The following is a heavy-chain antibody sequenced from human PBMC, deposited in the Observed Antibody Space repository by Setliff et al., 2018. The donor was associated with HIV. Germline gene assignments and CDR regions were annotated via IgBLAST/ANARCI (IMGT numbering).Heavy chain of an antibody. D-gene: IGHD2-2*01. V-gene: IGHV1-2*02. Sequence: ASVKVSCKASGYTFTGYYMHWVRQAPGQGLEWMGWINPNRGGTTDAQKFQGRVTMTRDTSISTAYMEVSRLRSDDTAVYYCASGHCSSSGCYESSYYGMDVWGQGTTVTVSS. CDR2: INPNRGGT. CDR1: GYTFTGYY. J-gene: IGHJ6*02. CDR3: ASGHCSSSGCYESSYYGMDV.